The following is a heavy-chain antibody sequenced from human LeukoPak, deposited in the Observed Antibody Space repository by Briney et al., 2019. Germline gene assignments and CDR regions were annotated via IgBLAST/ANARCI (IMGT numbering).Heavy chain of an antibody. CDR1: GGSISSGDYY. D-gene: IGHD6-6*01. J-gene: IGHJ6*02. V-gene: IGHV4-30-4*01. CDR2: IYYSGST. CDR3: ARVGGGIAARLGYYGMDV. Sequence: SETLSLTCTVSGGSISSGDYYWSWIRQPPGKGLEWIGYIYYSGSTYYNPSLKSRVTISVDTSKNQFSLKLSSVTAADTAVYYCARVGGGIAARLGYYGMDVWGQGTTVTVSS.